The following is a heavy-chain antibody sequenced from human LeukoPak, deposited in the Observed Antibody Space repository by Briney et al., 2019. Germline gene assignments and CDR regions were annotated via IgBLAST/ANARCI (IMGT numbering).Heavy chain of an antibody. Sequence: GGSLRLSCAASGFTFNDYGMNWVRQAPGKGLEWVSSISTGSSFINYADSVKGRFTISRDNAKNPLFLQMNSLRAEDTAVYYCATVACSGGSCYSFDYWGQGTLVIVSS. CDR2: ISTGSSFI. CDR1: GFTFNDYG. V-gene: IGHV3-21*01. CDR3: ATVACSGGSCYSFDY. D-gene: IGHD2-15*01. J-gene: IGHJ4*02.